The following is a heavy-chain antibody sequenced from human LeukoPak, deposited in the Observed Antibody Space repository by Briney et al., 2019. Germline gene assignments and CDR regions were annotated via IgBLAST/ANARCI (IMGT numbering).Heavy chain of an antibody. Sequence: ASVKVSCKASGYTFTSYDINWVRQATGQGLEWMGWMNPNSGNTGYAQKFQGRVTITRNTSISTAYMELSSLRSEDTAVYYCAYSGSHYDAFDIWGQGTMVTVSS. D-gene: IGHD1-26*01. V-gene: IGHV1-8*03. CDR1: GYTFTSYD. J-gene: IGHJ3*02. CDR2: MNPNSGNT. CDR3: AYSGSHYDAFDI.